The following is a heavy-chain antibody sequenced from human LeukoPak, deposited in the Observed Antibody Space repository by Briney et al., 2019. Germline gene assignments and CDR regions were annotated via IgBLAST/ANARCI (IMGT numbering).Heavy chain of an antibody. CDR2: INPNSGGT. V-gene: IGHV1-2*02. D-gene: IGHD2-2*01. CDR3: ARLDCSSTSCYFDY. Sequence: AASVKVSCKASGYTFTGYYMHWVRQAPGQGLEWMGWINPNSGGTNYAQKFQGRVTMTRDTSISTAYMELSRLRSDDTAVYYCARLDCSSTSCYFDYWGQGTLVTVSS. J-gene: IGHJ4*02. CDR1: GYTFTGYY.